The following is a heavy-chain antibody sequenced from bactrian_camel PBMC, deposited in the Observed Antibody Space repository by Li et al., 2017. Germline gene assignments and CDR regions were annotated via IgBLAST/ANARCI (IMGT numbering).Heavy chain of an antibody. CDR2: ICTSTGAY. D-gene: IGHD3*01. Sequence: HVQLVESGGGSVQAGGSLQLSCAASGYTYSSYCMGWFRQAPGKEREGVAVICTSTGAYAYDDSVKGRFTISQDTANNTVYLQMNSLKPEDTAMYHCAAEEATAGINPEHYFALWGQGTQVTVS. CDR1: GYTYSSYC. J-gene: IGHJ6*01. V-gene: IGHV3-3*01. CDR3: AAEEATAGINPEHYFAL.